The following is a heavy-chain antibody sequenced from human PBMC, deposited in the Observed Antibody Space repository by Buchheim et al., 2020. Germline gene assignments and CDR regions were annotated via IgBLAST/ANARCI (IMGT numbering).Heavy chain of an antibody. V-gene: IGHV3-74*03. J-gene: IGHJ6*02. CDR1: GFSFSNSW. CDR3: ARDRSYAMDV. CDR2: INSDGSTT. Sequence: VQLVESGGGLVQPGGSLRLSCAASGFSFSNSWMHWVRQAPGKGLVWVSHINSDGSTTTYADSVKGRFTISRDNAKNTVYLQMNSLRVEDTAVYYCARDRSYAMDVWGQGTT.